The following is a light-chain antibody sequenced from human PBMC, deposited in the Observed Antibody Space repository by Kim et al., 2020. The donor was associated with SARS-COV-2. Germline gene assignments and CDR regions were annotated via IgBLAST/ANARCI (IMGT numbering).Light chain of an antibody. Sequence: IQMTQSPSSLSASVGDRVTITCRASQFVSTFLNWYQQKPGKAPKLLIYTSSTLQSGVPSRFSGSGSGTDFTLTISSLKAEDSATYYCQQSYTTPRTFGQGTKVDIK. J-gene: IGKJ1*01. CDR3: QQSYTTPRT. V-gene: IGKV1-39*01. CDR1: QFVSTF. CDR2: TSS.